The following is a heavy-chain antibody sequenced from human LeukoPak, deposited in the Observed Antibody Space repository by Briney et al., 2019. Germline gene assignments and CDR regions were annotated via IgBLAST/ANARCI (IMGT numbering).Heavy chain of an antibody. CDR2: IYYSGST. V-gene: IGHV4-59*01. CDR1: GGSISSYY. CDR3: ARTERITVIVVVRGAAFDI. J-gene: IGHJ3*02. D-gene: IGHD3-22*01. Sequence: KPSETLSLTCTVSGGSISSYYWSWIRQPPGKGLEWIGYIYYSGSTNYNPSLKSRVTISVDTSKNQFSLKLSSVTAADTAVYYCARTERITVIVVVRGAAFDIWGQGTMVTVSS.